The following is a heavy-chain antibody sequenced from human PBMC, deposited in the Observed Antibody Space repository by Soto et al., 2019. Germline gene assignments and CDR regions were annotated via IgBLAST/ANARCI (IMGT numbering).Heavy chain of an antibody. CDR1: GFTFSRHA. Sequence: ESGGGVVQPGRSLRLSCAASGFTFSRHAMHWVRQAPGKGLEWVAVISYDGSNKYYANSVKGRFTISRDNSKNTLYLQMNSLRAEDTAVYYCARETDGMDVWGQGTTVTVSS. CDR2: ISYDGSNK. V-gene: IGHV3-30-3*01. CDR3: ARETDGMDV. J-gene: IGHJ6*02.